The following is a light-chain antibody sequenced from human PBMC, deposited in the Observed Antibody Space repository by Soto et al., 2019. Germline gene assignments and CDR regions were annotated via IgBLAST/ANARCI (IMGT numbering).Light chain of an antibody. CDR3: QHYNNWPPAWT. V-gene: IGKV1-5*01. Sequence: DNQITQSPSTLSACLGDTVTVSCPASQGISNWLAWSQQKPGKAPNLLIFHDSSLESGVPSRFSGSGSGTEFTLTISSLQSEDFALYYCQHYNNWPPAWTFGQGTKVDIK. CDR1: QGISNW. CDR2: HDS. J-gene: IGKJ1*01.